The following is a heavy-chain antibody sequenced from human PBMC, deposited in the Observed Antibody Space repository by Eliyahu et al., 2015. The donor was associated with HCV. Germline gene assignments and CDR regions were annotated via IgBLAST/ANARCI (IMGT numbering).Heavy chain of an antibody. Sequence: QITLKESGPTLVKPTQTLTLTXXFSGFSLXTSGVGVGWIRQPPGKALEWLALIYWDDDKRYSPSLKSRLTITKDTSKNQVVLTMTNMDPVDTATYYCAHLRFLEGYSEFDYWGQGTLVTVSS. CDR1: GFSLXTSGVG. CDR3: AHLRFLEGYSEFDY. J-gene: IGHJ4*02. CDR2: IYWDDDK. D-gene: IGHD3-3*01. V-gene: IGHV2-5*02.